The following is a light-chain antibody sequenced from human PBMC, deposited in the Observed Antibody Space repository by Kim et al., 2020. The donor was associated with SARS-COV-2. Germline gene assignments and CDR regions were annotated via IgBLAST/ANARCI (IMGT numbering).Light chain of an antibody. CDR1: QSVSTY. CDR2: GAS. J-gene: IGKJ3*01. V-gene: IGKV3-11*01. CDR3: QQRSGWPPVLT. Sequence: EIVLTQSPATISLSPGERATLSCRASQSVSTYLAWYQQKPGQAPRLLIYGASNRATGIPARFTGSGSGTDFTLTIGSLEPEDFAVYYCQQRSGWPPVLTFGPGTKVDIK.